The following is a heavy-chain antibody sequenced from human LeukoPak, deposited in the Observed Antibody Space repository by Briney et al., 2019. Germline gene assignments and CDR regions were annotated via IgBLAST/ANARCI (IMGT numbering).Heavy chain of an antibody. V-gene: IGHV3-53*01. CDR2: IYSAGST. Sequence: GGSLRLSCAASGFTVSSNYMSWVRQAPGKGLEWVSVIYSAGSTFYADSVKGRFTISRDDSKNTLYLRMNSLRAEDTAVYYCARAGIYGSGRLDAFDIWGQGTMVTVSS. CDR3: ARAGIYGSGRLDAFDI. J-gene: IGHJ3*02. D-gene: IGHD3-10*01. CDR1: GFTVSSNY.